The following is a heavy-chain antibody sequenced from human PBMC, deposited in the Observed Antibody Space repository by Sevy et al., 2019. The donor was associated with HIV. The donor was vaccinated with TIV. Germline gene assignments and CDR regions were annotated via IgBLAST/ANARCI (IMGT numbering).Heavy chain of an antibody. CDR3: AKDRYGDRWFDP. J-gene: IGHJ5*02. V-gene: IGHV3-23*01. CDR1: GFTFSSYA. CDR2: ISGSGGST. Sequence: GGYLRLSCAASGFTFSSYAMSWVRQAPGKGLEWVSAISGSGGSTYYADSVKGRFTISRDNSKNTLYLQMNSLRAEDTAVYYCAKDRYGDRWFDPWGQGTLVTVSS. D-gene: IGHD4-17*01.